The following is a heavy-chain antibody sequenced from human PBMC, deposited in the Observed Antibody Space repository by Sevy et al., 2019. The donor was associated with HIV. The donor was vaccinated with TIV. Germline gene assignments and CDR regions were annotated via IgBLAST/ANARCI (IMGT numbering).Heavy chain of an antibody. J-gene: IGHJ3*02. D-gene: IGHD6-6*01. Sequence: GGSLRLSCAASGFIFNSYVMNWVRQAPGKGLEWVSGISGSGGNTYYADSVKGRFTISRDNSRNTLDLQMNSLRAEDTAVEYGAGTSSSVAVVDIWGQGTMVTVSS. CDR3: AGTSSSVAVVDI. V-gene: IGHV3-23*01. CDR1: GFIFNSYV. CDR2: ISGSGGNT.